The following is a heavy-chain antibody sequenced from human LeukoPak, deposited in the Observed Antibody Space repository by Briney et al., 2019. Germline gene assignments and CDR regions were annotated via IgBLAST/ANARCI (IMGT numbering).Heavy chain of an antibody. Sequence: SGGSLRLSCAASGFAFRNAWMSWVRQAPGKGLEWVSAISGSGGSTYYADSVKGRFTISRDNSKNTLYLQMNSLRAEDTAVYYCAKCGGSCYSISTDYYFDYWGQGTLVTVSS. CDR1: GFAFRNAW. J-gene: IGHJ4*02. V-gene: IGHV3-23*01. CDR3: AKCGGSCYSISTDYYFDY. CDR2: ISGSGGST. D-gene: IGHD2-15*01.